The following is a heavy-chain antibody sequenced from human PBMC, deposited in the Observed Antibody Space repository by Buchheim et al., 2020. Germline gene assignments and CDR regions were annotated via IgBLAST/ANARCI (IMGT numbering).Heavy chain of an antibody. J-gene: IGHJ4*02. D-gene: IGHD1-20*01. V-gene: IGHV3-33*01. CDR2: IWNDGSNK. Sequence: QVHLVESGGGVVQPGRSLRLSCAASGFTFSSYGMHWVRQAPGKGLEWVAVIWNDGSNKYYVDSVKGRFTISRDNSKNKLYLKMNSLRAEDTAVYYCARSPVDNWNDGSFDYWGQGTL. CDR3: ARSPVDNWNDGSFDY. CDR1: GFTFSSYG.